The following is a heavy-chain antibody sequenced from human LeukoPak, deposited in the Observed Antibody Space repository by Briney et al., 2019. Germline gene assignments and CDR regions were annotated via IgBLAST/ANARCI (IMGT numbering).Heavy chain of an antibody. CDR1: GFTFSSYA. D-gene: IGHD3-3*01. Sequence: GGSLRLSCAASGFTFSSYAMSWVRQAPGKGLEWVSAISGSGGSTYYTDSVKGRFTISRDNSKNTLHLQMNSLRAEDTAIYYCAKDKEDYDFWSGYYQIDAFDIWGQGTMVTVSS. J-gene: IGHJ3*02. CDR2: ISGSGGST. CDR3: AKDKEDYDFWSGYYQIDAFDI. V-gene: IGHV3-23*01.